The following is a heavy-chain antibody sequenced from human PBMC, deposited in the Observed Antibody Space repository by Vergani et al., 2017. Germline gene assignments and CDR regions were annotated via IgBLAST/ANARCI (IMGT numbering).Heavy chain of an antibody. CDR3: AREINNSFDS. V-gene: IGHV1-69*01. CDR2: IVPMFGTA. D-gene: IGHD1-14*01. J-gene: IGHJ4*02. Sequence: QVQLVQSGPELKKPGSSVKISCEASGGTFNSFAFTWVRQAPGQGLEWMGAIVPMFGTATYAQKFRDRVTIVADESTKTAHMELSSLRPDDAAVYFCAREINNSFDSWGQGTLVAVSS. CDR1: GGTFNSFA.